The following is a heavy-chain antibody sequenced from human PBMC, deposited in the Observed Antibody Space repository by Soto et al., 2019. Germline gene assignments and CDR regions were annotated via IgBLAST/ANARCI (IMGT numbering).Heavy chain of an antibody. CDR3: ARLQAAAGDNDLTFDY. CDR2: IEPSDSYT. J-gene: IGHJ4*02. CDR1: GYSFTSYS. Sequence: EVQLLPSGAEVKKPGESLRIYCKGSGYSFTSYSISLVRQMPGKGLVWMGSIEPSDSYTLYSPSYQGHVTISADKSISTAYRQWSSLKASDTAMYYCARLQAAAGDNDLTFDYWGQGTLVTVSS. V-gene: IGHV5-10-1*01. D-gene: IGHD6-13*01.